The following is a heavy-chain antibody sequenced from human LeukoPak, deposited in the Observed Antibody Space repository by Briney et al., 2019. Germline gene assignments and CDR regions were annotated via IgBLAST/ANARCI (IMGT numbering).Heavy chain of an antibody. D-gene: IGHD2-15*01. CDR1: GFTFSSYA. CDR3: AKFGGSCASLDY. Sequence: LTLSCAASGFTFSSYAMNWLRPPPAKGLAWIAYIYYSGCTNYNPSLQSQVTISVNTSKKHLSLKLSSVTAADTAGYYCAKFGGSCASLDYWGQGTLVTVSS. J-gene: IGHJ4*02. V-gene: IGHV4-59*01. CDR2: IYYSGCT.